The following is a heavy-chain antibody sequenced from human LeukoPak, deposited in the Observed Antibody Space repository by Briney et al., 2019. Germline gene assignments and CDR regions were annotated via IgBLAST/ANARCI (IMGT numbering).Heavy chain of an antibody. Sequence: PGGSLRLSCAASGLTFSNYGTHWVRQAPGKGLEWVSVISYDGSSKYYADSVKGRFTISRDNSKNTLYLQMNSLRAEDTAVFYCAKESQPFGDYLRSLDNWGQGTLVTVSS. CDR3: AKESQPFGDYLRSLDN. J-gene: IGHJ4*02. CDR2: ISYDGSSK. D-gene: IGHD4-17*01. V-gene: IGHV3-30*18. CDR1: GLTFSNYG.